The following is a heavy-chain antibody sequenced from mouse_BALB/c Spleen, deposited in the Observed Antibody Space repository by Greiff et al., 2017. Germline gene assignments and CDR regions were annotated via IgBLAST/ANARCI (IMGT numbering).Heavy chain of an antibody. D-gene: IGHD1-1*01. J-gene: IGHJ1*01. CDR1: GFTFSSYT. V-gene: IGHV5-12-2*01. CDR2: ISNGGGST. CDR3: ARPHFYYGSSGWYFDV. Sequence: EVKLVESGGGLVQPGGSLKLSCAASGFTFSSYTMSWVRQTPEKRLEWVAYISNGGGSTYYPDTVKGRFTISRDNAKNTLYLQMSSLKSEDTAMYYCARPHFYYGSSGWYFDVWGAGTTVTVSS.